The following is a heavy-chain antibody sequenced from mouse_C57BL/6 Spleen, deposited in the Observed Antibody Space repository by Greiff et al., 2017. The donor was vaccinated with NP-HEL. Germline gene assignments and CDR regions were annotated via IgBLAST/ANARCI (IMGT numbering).Heavy chain of an antibody. CDR3: ARSGRDSNYVWAMDY. D-gene: IGHD2-5*01. CDR1: GYTFTSYG. CDR2: IYPRSGNT. J-gene: IGHJ4*01. Sequence: LQESGAELARPGASVKLSCKASGYTFTSYGISWVKQRTGQGLEWIGEIYPRSGNTYYNEKFKGKATLTADKSSSTAYMELRSLTSEDSAVYFCARSGRDSNYVWAMDYWGQGTSVTVSS. V-gene: IGHV1-81*01.